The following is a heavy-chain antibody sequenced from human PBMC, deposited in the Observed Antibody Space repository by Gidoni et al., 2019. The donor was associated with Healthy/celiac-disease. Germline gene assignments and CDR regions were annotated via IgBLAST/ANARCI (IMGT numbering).Heavy chain of an antibody. CDR1: GFTFSSYE. J-gene: IGHJ3*02. V-gene: IGHV3-48*03. CDR3: ARDRYNWNDEVNAFDI. Sequence: EVQLVESGGGLVQPGGSLRLSCAASGFTFSSYEMNWVRQDPGKGLEWVSYIRSSGSTIYYADSVKGRFTISRDNAKNSLYLQMNSLRAEDTAVYYCARDRYNWNDEVNAFDIWGQGTMVTVSS. D-gene: IGHD1-20*01. CDR2: IRSSGSTI.